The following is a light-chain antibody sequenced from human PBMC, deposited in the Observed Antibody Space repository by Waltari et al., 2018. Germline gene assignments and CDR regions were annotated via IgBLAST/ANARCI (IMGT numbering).Light chain of an antibody. CDR2: AAS. J-gene: IGKJ4*01. Sequence: IQMTQCLSSLSASVGDRVTITCRASQSISSYLNWYQQKPGKAPKLLIYAASSLQSGVPSRFSGSGSGTDFTLTISSLQHEDFATYYCQQSYSTPSFGGGTKVEIK. CDR3: QQSYSTPS. V-gene: IGKV1-39*01. CDR1: QSISSY.